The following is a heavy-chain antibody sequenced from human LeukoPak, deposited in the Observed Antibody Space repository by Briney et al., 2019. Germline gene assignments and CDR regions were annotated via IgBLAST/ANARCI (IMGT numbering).Heavy chain of an antibody. D-gene: IGHD1-26*01. CDR3: TSDPTFYSGRYCFDY. Sequence: SVKVSCKASGFTFSNSAVQWVRQARGQRLEWIGWIVVGSGNTNYAQKFQERVTITRDMSTSTAYMELSSLRSEDTAVYYCTSDPTFYSGRYCFDYWGQETLVTVSS. V-gene: IGHV1-58*01. CDR1: GFTFSNSA. CDR2: IVVGSGNT. J-gene: IGHJ4*02.